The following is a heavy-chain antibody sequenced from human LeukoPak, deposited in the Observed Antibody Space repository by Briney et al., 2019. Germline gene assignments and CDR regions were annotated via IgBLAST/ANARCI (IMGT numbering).Heavy chain of an antibody. J-gene: IGHJ4*02. CDR3: ARDGVGATMGLDY. V-gene: IGHV4-39*07. CDR1: GGSISSSSYY. D-gene: IGHD1-26*01. Sequence: SETLSLTCTVSGGSISSSSYYWGWIRQPPGKGLEWIGSIYYSGSTYYNPSLKSRVTISVDMSKNQFSLKLSSVTAADTAMYYCARDGVGATMGLDYWGQGTLVTVSS. CDR2: IYYSGST.